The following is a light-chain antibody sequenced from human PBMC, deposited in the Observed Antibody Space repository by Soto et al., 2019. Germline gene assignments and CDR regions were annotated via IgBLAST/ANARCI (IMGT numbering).Light chain of an antibody. CDR3: QQRSNWLT. J-gene: IGKJ4*01. Sequence: EIVLTQSPATLSLSPGERATLSCRASQSVSSYLAWYQHKPGQAPRLLIYDASNSATGIPARFSGSGSGTDFTLTISSLVPEDFAVYYCQQRSNWLTFGRGTKVEIK. V-gene: IGKV3-11*01. CDR1: QSVSSY. CDR2: DAS.